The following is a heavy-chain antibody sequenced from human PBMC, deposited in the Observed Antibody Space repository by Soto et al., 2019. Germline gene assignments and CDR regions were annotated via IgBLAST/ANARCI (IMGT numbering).Heavy chain of an antibody. D-gene: IGHD2-2*01. J-gene: IGHJ6*02. V-gene: IGHV3-30*03. CDR1: GFTFSSYG. CDR2: ISYDGSNK. Sequence: QVQLVESGGGVVQPGRSLRLSCAASGFTFSSYGMHWVRQAPGKGLEWVAVISYDGSNKYYAESVKGRFTISRDNSKNTLYLQLNSLRAEDTAVYYCATLSTAIGTSSYYYYGMDVWGQGTTVTVSS. CDR3: ATLSTAIGTSSYYYYGMDV.